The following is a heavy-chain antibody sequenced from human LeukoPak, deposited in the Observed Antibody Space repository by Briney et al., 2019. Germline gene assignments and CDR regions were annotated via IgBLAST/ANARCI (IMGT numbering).Heavy chain of an antibody. CDR2: ITTDESST. D-gene: IGHD2-15*01. Sequence: GGSLRLSCAASGFTFSNYWLHWVRQPPGKGLVWVSRITTDESSTHYAASVNGRFTISRDNAKSTVYLQMNSLTPEDTAVYHCARDGGTSTPFDYWGQGTLVTVSS. J-gene: IGHJ4*02. V-gene: IGHV3-74*01. CDR3: ARDGGTSTPFDY. CDR1: GFTFSNYW.